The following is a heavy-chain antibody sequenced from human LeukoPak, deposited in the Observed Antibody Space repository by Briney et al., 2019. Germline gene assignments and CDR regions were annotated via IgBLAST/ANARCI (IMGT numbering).Heavy chain of an antibody. J-gene: IGHJ4*02. V-gene: IGHV1-8*01. Sequence: AASVKASCKAPGYTFPSYDINWVRQATGQGLEWMGWMNPNSGNTGYAQKFQGRVTMTRNTSISTAYMELSSLRSEDTAVYYCARTYGSGSFDFWGQGILVTVSS. CDR1: GYTFPSYD. CDR2: MNPNSGNT. D-gene: IGHD3-10*01. CDR3: ARTYGSGSFDF.